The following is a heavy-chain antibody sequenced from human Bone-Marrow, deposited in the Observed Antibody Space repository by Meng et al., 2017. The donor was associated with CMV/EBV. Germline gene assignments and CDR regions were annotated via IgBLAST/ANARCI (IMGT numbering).Heavy chain of an antibody. J-gene: IGHJ4*02. Sequence: GEPLKISCAASGFTFSSYGMHWVRQAPGKGLEWVAFIRYDGSNKYYADSVKGRFTISRDNSKNTLYLQMNSLRAEDTAVYYCAKYPRYCSSTSCYDYYFDYWGQGTRVTVSS. V-gene: IGHV3-30*02. D-gene: IGHD2-2*01. CDR2: IRYDGSNK. CDR1: GFTFSSYG. CDR3: AKYPRYCSSTSCYDYYFDY.